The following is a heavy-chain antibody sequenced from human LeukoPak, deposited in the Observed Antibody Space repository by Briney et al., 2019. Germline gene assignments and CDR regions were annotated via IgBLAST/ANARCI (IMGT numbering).Heavy chain of an antibody. Sequence: PGGSLRLSCAASGFTVSSNYMTWVRQAPGKGLEWVSVIYSGGGTYYADSVKGRFTISRDNSKNTLYLQMNSLGAEDTALYYCARVRRQVGSRWFDSWGQGTLVTVSS. J-gene: IGHJ5*01. CDR2: IYSGGGT. CDR3: ARVRRQVGSRWFDS. V-gene: IGHV3-53*01. CDR1: GFTVSSNY. D-gene: IGHD1-26*01.